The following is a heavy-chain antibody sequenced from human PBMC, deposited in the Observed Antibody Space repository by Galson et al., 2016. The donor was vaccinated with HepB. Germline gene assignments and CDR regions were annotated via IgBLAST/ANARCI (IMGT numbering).Heavy chain of an antibody. D-gene: IGHD1-1*01. CDR2: ISSSSSYI. V-gene: IGHV3-21*01. Sequence: SLRLSCAASGFTFSSYSMNWVRQAPGKGLEWVSSISSSSSYIYYADSVKGRFTISRDNAKNSLYLQMNSLRAEDTAVYYCARDPHVNDLQIVYFDYWGQGTLVTFSS. CDR3: ARDPHVNDLQIVYFDY. J-gene: IGHJ4*02. CDR1: GFTFSSYS.